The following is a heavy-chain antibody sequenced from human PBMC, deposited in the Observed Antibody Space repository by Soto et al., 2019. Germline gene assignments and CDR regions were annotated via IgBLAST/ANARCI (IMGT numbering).Heavy chain of an antibody. Sequence: ASVKVSCTASVYTFTSYYIHCVRQAPGQGLEWMGIINPSGGSTSYAQKFQGRVTMTRDTSTSTVYMELSSLRSEDTAVYYCARELGYYDSSGFLGYWGQGTLVTVSS. CDR1: VYTFTSYY. V-gene: IGHV1-46*03. D-gene: IGHD3-22*01. J-gene: IGHJ4*02. CDR3: ARELGYYDSSGFLGY. CDR2: INPSGGST.